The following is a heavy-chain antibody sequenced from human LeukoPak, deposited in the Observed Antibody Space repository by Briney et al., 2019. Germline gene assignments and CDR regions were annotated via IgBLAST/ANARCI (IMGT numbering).Heavy chain of an antibody. V-gene: IGHV1-18*01. CDR3: ARTYYYDSSGYLEVPPARAFDI. CDR2: ISAYNGNT. CDR1: RYTFTSYG. D-gene: IGHD3-22*01. Sequence: ASVKVSCKASRYTFTSYGISWVRQAPGQGLEWMGWISAYNGNTTYAQQPQGRVPMTIDTATSTAYMELRSLRSDDTDVYYCARTYYYDSSGYLEVPPARAFDIWGQGTMVTVSS. J-gene: IGHJ3*02.